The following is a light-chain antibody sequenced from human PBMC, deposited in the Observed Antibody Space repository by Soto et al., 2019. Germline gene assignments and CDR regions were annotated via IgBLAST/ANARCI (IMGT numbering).Light chain of an antibody. Sequence: LTQPPSASGSPGQSVTISCTGTSSDVGGYNYVSWYQQHPGKAPKLMIYEVSKRPSGVPDRFSGSKSGNTASLTVSGLQAEDEADYYCTSYAGSNNFFYVFGAGTKVTVL. J-gene: IGLJ1*01. CDR3: TSYAGSNNFFYV. V-gene: IGLV2-8*01. CDR2: EVS. CDR1: SSDVGGYNY.